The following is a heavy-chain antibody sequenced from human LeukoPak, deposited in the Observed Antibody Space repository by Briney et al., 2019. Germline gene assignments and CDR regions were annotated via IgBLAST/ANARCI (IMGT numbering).Heavy chain of an antibody. CDR2: IYPGDSET. J-gene: IGHJ4*02. V-gene: IGHV5-51*01. CDR3: ARRYSERYELDY. Sequence: GESLKISCKGFGDNFNNYWIGWVRQMPGKGLEWMGIIYPGDSETRYSPSFQGQVTISADKSISTAYLQWSSLKASDTAMYYCARRYSERYELDYWGQGTLVTVSS. D-gene: IGHD1-26*01. CDR1: GDNFNNYW.